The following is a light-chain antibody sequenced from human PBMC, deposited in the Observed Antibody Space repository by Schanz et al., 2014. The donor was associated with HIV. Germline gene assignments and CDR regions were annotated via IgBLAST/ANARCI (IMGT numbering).Light chain of an antibody. J-gene: IGLJ3*02. Sequence: QSALTQPPSASGSRGQSVAISCTGSSSDVGDYNYVSWYQQHPGKAPRLIIYDVTSRPSGVSARFSASRFGDTASLTISGLQAEDEADYYCSTYTGSNTWVFGGGTKLTVL. CDR3: STYTGSNTWV. V-gene: IGLV2-14*03. CDR2: DVT. CDR1: SSDVGDYNY.